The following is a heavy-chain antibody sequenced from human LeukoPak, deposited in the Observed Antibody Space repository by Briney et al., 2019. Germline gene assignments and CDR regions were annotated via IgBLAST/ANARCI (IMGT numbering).Heavy chain of an antibody. Sequence: SETLSLTCTVSGGSISSYYWSWIRQPSGKGLEWIGYIYYSGSTNYNPSLKSRVTISVDTSKNQFSLKLSSVTAADTAVYYCARDRAGWYIDYWGQGTLVTVSS. CDR2: IYYSGST. D-gene: IGHD6-19*01. CDR1: GGSISSYY. V-gene: IGHV4-59*01. J-gene: IGHJ4*02. CDR3: ARDRAGWYIDY.